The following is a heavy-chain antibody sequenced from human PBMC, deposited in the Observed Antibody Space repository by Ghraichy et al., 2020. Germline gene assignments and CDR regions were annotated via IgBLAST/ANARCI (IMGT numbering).Heavy chain of an antibody. J-gene: IGHJ5*02. D-gene: IGHD5-24*01. CDR1: GGSVSSDSYY. Sequence: LTCTVSGGSVSSDSYYWSWIRQPPGKGLEWIGYIYYSGSTNYNPSLKSRVTISVDTSKNQFSLKLSSVTAADTAVYYCARDRRDGYNYGYNWFDPWGQGTLVTVSS. CDR2: IYYSGST. CDR3: ARDRRDGYNYGYNWFDP. V-gene: IGHV4-61*01.